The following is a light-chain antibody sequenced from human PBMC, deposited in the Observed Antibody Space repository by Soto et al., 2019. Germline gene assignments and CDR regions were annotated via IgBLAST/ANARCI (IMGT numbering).Light chain of an antibody. V-gene: IGKV3-11*01. Sequence: EIVLTQSPATLSLSPGERATLSCRASQSVSSYLAWYQQKPGQAPRLLIYDASNRATVIPARFSSSGSGTAFTLTISSLEPEDVAVYYCQQRSDWPPTFGQGTKVEIQ. CDR2: DAS. J-gene: IGKJ1*01. CDR1: QSVSSY. CDR3: QQRSDWPPT.